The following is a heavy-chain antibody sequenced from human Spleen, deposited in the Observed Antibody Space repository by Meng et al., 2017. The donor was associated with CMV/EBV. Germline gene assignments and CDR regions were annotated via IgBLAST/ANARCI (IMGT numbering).Heavy chain of an antibody. D-gene: IGHD3-3*01. V-gene: IGHV3-30-3*01. CDR1: GFTFSSYA. Sequence: GESLKISCAASGFTFSSYAMHWVRQAPGKGLEWVAVISYDGSNKYYADSVKDRFTISRDNSKNTLYLQMNSLRAEDTAVYYCARDNHHYDFWSGYYGIKTVGNWFDPWGQGTLVTVSS. CDR3: ARDNHHYDFWSGYYGIKTVGNWFDP. J-gene: IGHJ5*02. CDR2: ISYDGSNK.